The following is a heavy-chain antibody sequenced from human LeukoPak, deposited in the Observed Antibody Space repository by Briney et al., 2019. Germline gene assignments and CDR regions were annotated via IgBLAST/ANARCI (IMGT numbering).Heavy chain of an antibody. CDR3: ARMGRGDKNYYYYYYMDV. J-gene: IGHJ6*03. CDR2: IYYTGST. V-gene: IGHV4-59*12. D-gene: IGHD2-21*02. CDR1: GGSINNYY. Sequence: NSSDTLSLTCTVSGGSINNYYWRWIRQPPGKGLEWIGNIYYTGSTNYNPSLKSRITMSVDTSKNQFSLKLSSVTAADTAVYYCARMGRGDKNYYYYYYMDVWGKGTTVTVSS.